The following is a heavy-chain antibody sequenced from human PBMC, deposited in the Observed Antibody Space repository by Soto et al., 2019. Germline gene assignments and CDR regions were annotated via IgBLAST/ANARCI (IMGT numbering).Heavy chain of an antibody. D-gene: IGHD2-21*02. V-gene: IGHV4-38-2*02. CDR3: AKVHVMVVAGSTFDY. CDR1: GYSISGPSY. J-gene: IGHJ4*01. Sequence: SETLSLTCSVSGYSISGPSYWAWIRQPPGKGPEWIASIYHGGTTFYNPSLKSRITISVDTSNNQFSLKLTSVTAADTAVYYCAKVHVMVVAGSTFDYWGHGTLVTVSS. CDR2: IYHGGTT.